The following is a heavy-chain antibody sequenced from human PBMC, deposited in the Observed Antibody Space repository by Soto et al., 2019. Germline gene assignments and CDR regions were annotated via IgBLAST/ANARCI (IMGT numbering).Heavy chain of an antibody. CDR2: INVGNGNT. D-gene: IGHD6-19*01. CDR1: GYTFTTYA. CDR3: ARPARAVAGAFDY. J-gene: IGHJ4*02. V-gene: IGHV1-3*01. Sequence: ASVKVCCKACGYTFTTYAIHWVRQAPGQRLEWMGWINVGNGNTKCSQKFQGRVTITRDTSASTAYMELSSLRSEDTAVHYCARPARAVAGAFDYWGQGTLVTVSS.